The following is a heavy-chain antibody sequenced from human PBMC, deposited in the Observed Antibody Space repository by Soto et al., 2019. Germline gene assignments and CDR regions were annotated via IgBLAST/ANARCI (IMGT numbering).Heavy chain of an antibody. CDR2: ISYDGSNK. CDR1: GFTFSSYA. Sequence: GESLKISCAASGFTFSSYAMHWVRQAPGKGLEWVAVISYDGSNKYYADSVKGRFTISRDNSKNTLYLQMNSLRAEDTAVYYCARETSKYSSALDYWGQGTLVTVSS. D-gene: IGHD6-19*01. J-gene: IGHJ4*02. V-gene: IGHV3-30*04. CDR3: ARETSKYSSALDY.